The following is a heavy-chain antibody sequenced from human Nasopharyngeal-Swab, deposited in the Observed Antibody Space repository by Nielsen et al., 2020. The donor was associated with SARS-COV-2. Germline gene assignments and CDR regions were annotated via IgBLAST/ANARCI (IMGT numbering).Heavy chain of an antibody. V-gene: IGHV7-4-1*02. CDR1: GYTFTSYS. Sequence: ASVNVSCKASGYTFTSYSMNWVRQAPGQGLEWMGWINTNTGNPTYAQGFTGRFVFSLDTSVSTAYLQISSLKAEDTAVYYCARGSGWNDLGWFDPWGQGTLVTVSS. J-gene: IGHJ5*02. D-gene: IGHD1-1*01. CDR3: ARGSGWNDLGWFDP. CDR2: INTNTGNP.